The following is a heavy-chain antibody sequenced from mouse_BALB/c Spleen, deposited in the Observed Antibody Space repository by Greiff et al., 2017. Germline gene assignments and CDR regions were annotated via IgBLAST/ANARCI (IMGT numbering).Heavy chain of an antibody. CDR1: GFTFSDYY. V-gene: IGHV5-4*02. CDR2: ISDGGSYT. CDR3: AREGGNYD. J-gene: IGHJ2*01. Sequence: EVKLMESGGGLVKPGGSLKLSCAASGFTFSDYYMYWVRQTPEKRLEWVATISDGGSYTYYPDSVKGRVTISRDNAKNNLYLQMSSLKSEDTAMYYCAREGGNYDWGKGTTLTVSS. D-gene: IGHD2-1*01.